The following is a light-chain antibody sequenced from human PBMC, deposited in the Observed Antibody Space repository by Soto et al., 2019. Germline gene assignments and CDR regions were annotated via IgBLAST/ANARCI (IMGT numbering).Light chain of an antibody. Sequence: ESVLTQSPGTLSLSPGERATLSCRASQSISSDYLAWYQQKPGQAPRLLIYGASSRATGIPGRFSGSGSGTDFTLSISRLEPEDFAVYYCQHYGRYPPTFGGGTKLEIK. CDR2: GAS. CDR3: QHYGRYPPT. J-gene: IGKJ4*01. V-gene: IGKV3-20*01. CDR1: QSISSDY.